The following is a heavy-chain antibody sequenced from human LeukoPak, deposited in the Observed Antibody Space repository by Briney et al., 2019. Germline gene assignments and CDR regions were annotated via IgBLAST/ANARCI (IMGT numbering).Heavy chain of an antibody. J-gene: IGHJ4*02. Sequence: GGSLRLSCAASGFTFSSYGMHWVRQAPGKGLEGVAVISYDGSNKYYADSVKGRFTISRDNSKDTLYLQMNSLRAEDTAVYYCGVVPAAMRYFDYWGQGTLVTVSS. D-gene: IGHD2-2*01. CDR3: GVVPAAMRYFDY. CDR1: GFTFSSYG. V-gene: IGHV3-30*03. CDR2: ISYDGSNK.